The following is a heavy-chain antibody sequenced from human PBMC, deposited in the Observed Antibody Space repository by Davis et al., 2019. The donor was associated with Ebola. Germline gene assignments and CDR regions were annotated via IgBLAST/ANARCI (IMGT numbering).Heavy chain of an antibody. V-gene: IGHV1-2*06. CDR3: ARGYSGYDFVVVVAATPFDY. D-gene: IGHD2-15*01. CDR2: INPNSGGT. J-gene: IGHJ4*02. Sequence: AASVKVSCKASGYTFTGYYMHWVRQAPGQGLEWMGRINPNSGGTNYAQKFQGRVTMTRDTSISTAYMELSRLRSDDTAVYYCARGYSGYDFVVVVAATPFDYWGQGTLVTVSS. CDR1: GYTFTGYY.